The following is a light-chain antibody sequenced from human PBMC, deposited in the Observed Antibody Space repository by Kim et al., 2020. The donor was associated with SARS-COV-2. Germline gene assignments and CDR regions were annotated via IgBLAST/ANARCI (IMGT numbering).Light chain of an antibody. CDR2: VNSDGSH. V-gene: IGLV4-69*01. CDR3: QTWGPGIRV. Sequence: ASVKLPWTLGSERSHYAGAWPQQRAEKGTRYLMKVNSDGSHTKGDGIPDRFSGSASGAARYLTISSLQSEDEADYYCQTWGPGIRVFGGGTQLTVL. CDR1: SERSHYA. J-gene: IGLJ3*02.